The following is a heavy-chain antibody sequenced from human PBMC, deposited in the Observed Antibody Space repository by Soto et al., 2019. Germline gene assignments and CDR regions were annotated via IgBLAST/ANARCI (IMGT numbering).Heavy chain of an antibody. CDR1: GFTFSNYA. Sequence: EVQLLESGGGLVQPGGSLRLSCAASGFTFSNYAMSWVRQAPGKGPEWVSFITSSGNGTYYADSVKGRFTISRDNSKNTLYVQMNNLRAEDTAIDYCAKRFFGSGSPPGAFDVWGQGTMVTVSS. CDR2: ITSSGNGT. D-gene: IGHD3-10*01. J-gene: IGHJ3*01. V-gene: IGHV3-23*05. CDR3: AKRFFGSGSPPGAFDV.